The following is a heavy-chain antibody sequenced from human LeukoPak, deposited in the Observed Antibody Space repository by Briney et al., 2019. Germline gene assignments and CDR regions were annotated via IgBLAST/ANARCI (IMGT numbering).Heavy chain of an antibody. CDR1: GFTFSSYV. J-gene: IGHJ4*02. Sequence: PGRSLRLSCAASGFTFSSYVMHWVRQAPGKGLEWVAVIWYDGSNKYYADSVKGRFTISRDNSKNTLYLQMNSLRAEDTAVYYCARGDSSSWNNYFDYWGQGTLVTVSS. CDR2: IWYDGSNK. CDR3: ARGDSSSWNNYFDY. V-gene: IGHV3-33*01. D-gene: IGHD6-13*01.